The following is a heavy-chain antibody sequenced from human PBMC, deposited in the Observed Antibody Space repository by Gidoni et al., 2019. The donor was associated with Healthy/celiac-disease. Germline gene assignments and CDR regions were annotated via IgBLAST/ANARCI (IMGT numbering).Heavy chain of an antibody. D-gene: IGHD5-18*01. J-gene: IGHJ4*02. CDR2: ISGSGGST. CDR1: GFTFSSYA. V-gene: IGHV3-23*01. Sequence: EVQLLESGGGLVQPGGSLRLSCAASGFTFSSYAMSWVRQAPGKGLEWVSAISGSGGSTYYADSVKGRFNISRDNSKNTLYLQMNSLRAEDTAVYYCAKDQGEDVDTAMVPWGQGTLVTVSS. CDR3: AKDQGEDVDTAMVP.